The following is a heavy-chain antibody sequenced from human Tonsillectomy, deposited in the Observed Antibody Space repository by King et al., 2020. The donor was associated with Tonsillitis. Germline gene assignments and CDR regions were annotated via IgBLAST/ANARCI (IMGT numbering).Heavy chain of an antibody. J-gene: IGHJ4*02. V-gene: IGHV4-61*01. CDR3: ARDLYSSGWYYFDN. Sequence: VQLQESGPGLVKPSETLSLTCTVSGGSVSSGSYYWSWIRQPPGKGLEWIGYIYYSGSTNYNPSLKSRVAISVDTPKNQFSLKLSSVTAADTAVYYCARDLYSSGWYYFDNWGQGTLVTVSS. CDR1: GGSVSSGSYY. CDR2: IYYSGST. D-gene: IGHD6-19*01.